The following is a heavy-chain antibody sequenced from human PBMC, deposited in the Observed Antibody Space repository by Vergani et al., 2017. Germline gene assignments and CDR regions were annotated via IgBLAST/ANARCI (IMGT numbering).Heavy chain of an antibody. Sequence: QLQLQESGPGLVKPSETLSLTCTVSGGSISSGGYYWSWIRQHPGKGLEWIGYIYYSGSTYYNPSLKSRVTISVDTSKNQFSLKLSSVTAADTAVYYCARVIPPSYDFWTPSYYYFDYWGQGTLVTVSS. CDR1: GGSISSGGYY. V-gene: IGHV4-31*03. CDR2: IYYSGST. D-gene: IGHD3-3*01. CDR3: ARVIPPSYDFWTPSYYYFDY. J-gene: IGHJ4*02.